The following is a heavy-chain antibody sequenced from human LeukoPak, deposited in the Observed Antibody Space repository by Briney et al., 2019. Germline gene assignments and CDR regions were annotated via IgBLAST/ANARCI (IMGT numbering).Heavy chain of an antibody. D-gene: IGHD5-18*01. CDR3: ARDLGTRYSYDGY. CDR2: INPSGGST. J-gene: IGHJ4*02. Sequence: ASVKVSCKASGGTFSSYAISWVRQAPGQGLEWMGIINPSGGSTSYAQKFQGRVTMTRDTSTSTVYMELSSLRSEDTAVYYCARDLGTRYSYDGYWGQGTLVTVSS. V-gene: IGHV1-46*01. CDR1: GGTFSSYA.